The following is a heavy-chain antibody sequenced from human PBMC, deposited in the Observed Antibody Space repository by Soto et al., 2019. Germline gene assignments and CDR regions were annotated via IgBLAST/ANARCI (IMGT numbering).Heavy chain of an antibody. CDR3: ARVRTSGATRYFDY. Sequence: PGGSLRLSCAGSGFIFSRYWMNWVRQAPGKGLECVANIKQDGSEKYYVDSVKGRFTISRDNAKNSLYLQMNSLRAEDTAVYYCARVRTSGATRYFDYWGQGTLVTVSS. V-gene: IGHV3-7*01. CDR2: IKQDGSEK. CDR1: GFIFSRYW. J-gene: IGHJ4*02. D-gene: IGHD4-17*01.